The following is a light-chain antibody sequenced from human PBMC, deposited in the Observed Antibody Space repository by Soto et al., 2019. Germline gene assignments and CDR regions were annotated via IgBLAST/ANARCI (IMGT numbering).Light chain of an antibody. CDR3: QAWDSSTEK. CDR1: KLGDKY. Sequence: SYELTQPPSVSVSPGQTASITCSGDKLGDKYACWYQQKPGQSPVLVIYQDSKRPSGSPERFSGSNSGNTATLTISGTQAMDEADYYCQAWDSSTEKFGGGTKLTVL. CDR2: QDS. J-gene: IGLJ2*01. V-gene: IGLV3-1*01.